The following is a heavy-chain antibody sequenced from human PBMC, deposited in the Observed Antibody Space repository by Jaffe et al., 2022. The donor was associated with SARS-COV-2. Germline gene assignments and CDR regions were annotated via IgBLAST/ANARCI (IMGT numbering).Heavy chain of an antibody. V-gene: IGHV4-59*01. Sequence: QVQLQESGPGLVKPSETLSLTCTVSGGSISSYYWSWIRQPPGKGLEWIGYIYYSGSTNYNPSLKSRVTISVDTSKNQFSLKLSSVTAADTAVYYCAREGLGVTTSAFDIWGQGTMVTVSS. CDR2: IYYSGST. D-gene: IGHD4-17*01. J-gene: IGHJ3*02. CDR1: GGSISSYY. CDR3: AREGLGVTTSAFDI.